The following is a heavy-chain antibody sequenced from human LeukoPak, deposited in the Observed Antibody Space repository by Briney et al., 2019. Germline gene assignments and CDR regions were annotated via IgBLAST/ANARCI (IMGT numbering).Heavy chain of an antibody. D-gene: IGHD6-6*01. V-gene: IGHV5-51*01. CDR3: ARRDSSSYYYNGMDV. J-gene: IGHJ6*02. CDR2: IYPGDSDT. CDR1: GYSFTSYW. Sequence: GESLKISCKGSGYSFTSYWIGWVRQMPGKGLEWMGIIYPGDSDTRYSPSFQGQVTISADKSISTAYLQWSSLKASDTAMYYCARRDSSSYYYNGMDVWGQGTTVTVSS.